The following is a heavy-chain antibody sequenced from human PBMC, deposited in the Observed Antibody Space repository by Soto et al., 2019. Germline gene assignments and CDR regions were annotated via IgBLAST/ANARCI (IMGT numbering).Heavy chain of an antibody. CDR2: IYYSGST. CDR3: ARAGTNMVQFDY. J-gene: IGHJ4*02. V-gene: IGHV4-59*01. Sequence: SETLSLTCTVSGGSINSYFWSWIRQSPGKGLAWIRHIYYSGSTSYSPSLKSRVSISVDTSKNQFSLEVHSVTAANTAVYYCARAGTNMVQFDYWGQGTLVTVSS. CDR1: GGSINSYF. D-gene: IGHD3-10*01.